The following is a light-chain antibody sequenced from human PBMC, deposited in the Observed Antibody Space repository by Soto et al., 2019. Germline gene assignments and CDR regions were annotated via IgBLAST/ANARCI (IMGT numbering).Light chain of an antibody. J-gene: IGKJ4*01. CDR3: QQRINWPQNT. V-gene: IGKV3-11*01. CDR2: DAS. CDR1: QSVNTY. Sequence: EIVLTQSPATLSLSPGERATLSCRASQSVNTYLAWYQQKRGQAPRLLIYDASNRATGIPARFSGSGSGTDFTLTISSLAPEDFAVYYCQQRINWPQNTFGGGTKVDIK.